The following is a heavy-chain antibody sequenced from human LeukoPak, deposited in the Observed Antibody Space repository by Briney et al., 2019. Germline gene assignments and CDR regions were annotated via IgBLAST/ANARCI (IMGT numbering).Heavy chain of an antibody. D-gene: IGHD6-19*01. CDR1: GYTFTSYA. V-gene: IGHV7-4-1*02. CDR3: ARDGRGIAVAGTTLDY. J-gene: IGHJ4*02. Sequence: ASVKVSCKASGYTFTSYAMNWVRQAPGQGLEWMGWINTNTGNPTYAQGFTGRFVFSLDTSVSTAYLQISSLKAEDTAVYYCARDGRGIAVAGTTLDYWGQGTLVTVSS. CDR2: INTNTGNP.